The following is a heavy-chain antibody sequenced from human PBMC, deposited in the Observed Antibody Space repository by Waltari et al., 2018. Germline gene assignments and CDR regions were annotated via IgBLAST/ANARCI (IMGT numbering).Heavy chain of an antibody. Sequence: QVQLQESGPGLVKPSETLSLTCTVSGYSISSGYYWGWIRQPPGNGLEWIGRIYQSGSTYYNPSLTSRVTISVDTSKNQFSLKLSSMTAADTAVYYCAKYSGYDFDYWGQGTLVTVSS. CDR3: AKYSGYDFDY. CDR1: GYSISSGYY. D-gene: IGHD5-12*01. J-gene: IGHJ4*02. CDR2: IYQSGST. V-gene: IGHV4-38-2*02.